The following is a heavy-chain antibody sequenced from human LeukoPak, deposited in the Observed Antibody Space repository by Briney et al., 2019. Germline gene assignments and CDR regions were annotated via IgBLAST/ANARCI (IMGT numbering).Heavy chain of an antibody. J-gene: IGHJ4*02. CDR3: ARGPYSGSYIFDY. CDR2: IYYREST. V-gene: IGHV4-31*03. CDR1: GGSISSGGSY. Sequence: KPSETLSLTCTVSGGSISSGGSYWSWIRQHPGKGLEWIGYIYYRESTYYNPSLKSRVTISVDTSKNQFSLKLSSVTAADTAVYYCARGPYSGSYIFDYWGQGTLVTVSS. D-gene: IGHD1-26*01.